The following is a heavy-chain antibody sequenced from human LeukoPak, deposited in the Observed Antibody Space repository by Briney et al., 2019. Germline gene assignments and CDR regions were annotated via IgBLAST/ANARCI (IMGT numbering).Heavy chain of an antibody. J-gene: IGHJ4*02. CDR3: ARHVAPDMDYFDY. CDR1: GGSISGYY. Sequence: SETLSPTCTVSGGSISGYYWTWIRQSPGKRPEWLAYIRYTGSTNYNPSLKSRLTISVDTSKNQFSLKLTSVTAADTAVYYCARHVAPDMDYFDYWGPGTLVTVSP. D-gene: IGHD2-15*01. V-gene: IGHV4-59*08. CDR2: IRYTGST.